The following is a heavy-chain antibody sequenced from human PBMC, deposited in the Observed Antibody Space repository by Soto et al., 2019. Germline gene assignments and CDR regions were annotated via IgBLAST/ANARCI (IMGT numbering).Heavy chain of an antibody. Sequence: PSETLFLTCTVSGGSISSYYWSWIRQPPGKGLEWIGYIYYSGSTNYNPSLKSRVTISVDTSKNQFSLKLSSVTAADTAVYYCAREAGQGWFDPWGQGTLVTVSS. CDR2: IYYSGST. CDR3: AREAGQGWFDP. V-gene: IGHV4-59*01. J-gene: IGHJ5*02. CDR1: GGSISSYY.